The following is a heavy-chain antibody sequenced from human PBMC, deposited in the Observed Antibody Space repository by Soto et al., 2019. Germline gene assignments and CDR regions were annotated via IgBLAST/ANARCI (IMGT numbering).Heavy chain of an antibody. J-gene: IGHJ4*02. CDR3: ARGADYDYVWGSFPPVFDY. Sequence: SETLSLTCTVSGGSISSGDYYWSWIRQPPGKGLEWIGYIYYSGSTYYNPSLKSRVTISVDTSKNQFSLKLSSVTAADTAVYYCARGADYDYVWGSFPPVFDYWGQGTLVTVYS. V-gene: IGHV4-30-4*01. CDR1: GGSISSGDYY. CDR2: IYYSGST. D-gene: IGHD3-16*01.